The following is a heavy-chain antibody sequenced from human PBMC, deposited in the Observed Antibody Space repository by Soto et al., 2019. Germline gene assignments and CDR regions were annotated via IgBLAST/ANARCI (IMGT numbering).Heavy chain of an antibody. CDR3: ARLGITIFGVVITAFDY. J-gene: IGHJ4*02. D-gene: IGHD3-3*01. CDR2: INHSGST. V-gene: IGHV4-34*01. Sequence: SETLSLTCAVYGGSFSGYYWRWIRQPPGKGLEWIGEINHSGSTNYNPSLKSRVTISVDTSKNQFSLKLSSVTAADTAVYYCARLGITIFGVVITAFDYWGQGTLVT. CDR1: GGSFSGYY.